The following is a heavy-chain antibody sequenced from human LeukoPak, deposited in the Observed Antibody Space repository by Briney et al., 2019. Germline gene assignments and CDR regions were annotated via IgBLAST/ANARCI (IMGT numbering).Heavy chain of an antibody. Sequence: AGGSLRLSCAASGFTFSKYAMTWVRQAPGKGLEWVSAISSSTLKIYYADSVKGRFTISRDNAKNSLYLQMNSLRAEDTAVYYCARVTFGGIIISYYYMDVWGKGTTVTISS. V-gene: IGHV3-21*01. CDR2: ISSSTLKI. CDR3: ARVTFGGIIISYYYMDV. D-gene: IGHD3-16*02. J-gene: IGHJ6*03. CDR1: GFTFSKYA.